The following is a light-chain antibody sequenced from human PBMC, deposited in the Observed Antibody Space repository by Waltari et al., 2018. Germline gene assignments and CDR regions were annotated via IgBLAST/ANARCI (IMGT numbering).Light chain of an antibody. J-gene: IGLJ3*02. CDR3: AAHTSRGTWV. CDR2: EVK. CDR1: SSAVGYSNY. V-gene: IGLV2-14*01. Sequence: QSALTQPASVSGSPGQSITISCTGTSSAVGYSNYVSWYQQFPGKVPIVLISEVKIRPSGVSTRFSASKSGNTASLTISGLQSEDEADYYCAAHTSRGTWVFGGGTKVTVL.